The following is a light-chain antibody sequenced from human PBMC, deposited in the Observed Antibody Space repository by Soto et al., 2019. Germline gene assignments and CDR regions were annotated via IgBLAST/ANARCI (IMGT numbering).Light chain of an antibody. CDR2: NNN. CDR3: AAWDDSLNGVV. CDR1: SSNIGSTT. V-gene: IGLV1-44*01. J-gene: IGLJ3*02. Sequence: QSVLTQPPSASGTPGQRVTIACSGSSSNIGSTTVKWYQQLPGTAPKLLFYNNNQRPSGGPDRFSGSKSGTSASLAISGLQSEDEADYYCAAWDDSLNGVVFGGGTKLTVL.